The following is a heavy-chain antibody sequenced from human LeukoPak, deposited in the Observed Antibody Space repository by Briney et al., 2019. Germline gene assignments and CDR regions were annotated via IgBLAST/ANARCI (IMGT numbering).Heavy chain of an antibody. CDR2: IKSDGSGT. D-gene: IGHD1-14*01. Sequence: GGSLTLSCAASGFTFSSYWMHWVRQAPGKGLVWVSRIKSDGSGTTYADSVKGRFTISRDNAKNTLYLQMNSLRAEDTAVYFCAREFRKPSTGDWGQGTLVTVSS. V-gene: IGHV3-74*01. J-gene: IGHJ4*02. CDR1: GFTFSSYW. CDR3: AREFRKPSTGD.